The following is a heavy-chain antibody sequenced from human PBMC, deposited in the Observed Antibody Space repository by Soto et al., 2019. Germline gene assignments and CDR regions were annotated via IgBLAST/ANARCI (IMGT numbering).Heavy chain of an antibody. CDR3: ARGSDSSFEY. D-gene: IGHD2-21*02. V-gene: IGHV6-1*01. CDR1: VDSVSSNSAA. CDR2: TYYRSKWYN. J-gene: IGHJ4*02. Sequence: PSQTRSLTCAISVDSVSSNSAAWNWIRQSPARGLEWLGRTYYRSKWYNDYVVSMKSRLTINTDTSKNQFSLQLNSVTPEDTAVYYCARGSDSSFEYWGQGSLVTFSS.